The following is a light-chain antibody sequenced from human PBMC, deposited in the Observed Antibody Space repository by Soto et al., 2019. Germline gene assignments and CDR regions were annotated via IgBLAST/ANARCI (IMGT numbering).Light chain of an antibody. CDR1: QSISSW. Sequence: DIQMTQSPSTLSASVGDRVTITCRASQSISSWLAWYQQKPGKAPKLLIYDASSLESGVPSRFSGSVSGTEFTLTISSLQPDDFATYYRQQYNSYSWTFGQGTKVDIK. J-gene: IGKJ1*01. CDR2: DAS. CDR3: QQYNSYSWT. V-gene: IGKV1-5*01.